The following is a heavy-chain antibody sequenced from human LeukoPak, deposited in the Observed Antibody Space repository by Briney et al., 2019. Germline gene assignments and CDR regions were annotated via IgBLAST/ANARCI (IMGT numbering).Heavy chain of an antibody. D-gene: IGHD6-6*01. Sequence: SETLSLTCTVSGGSISSGGYYWSWIRQHPGKGLEWIGYIYYSGSTYYNPSFKSRVTISVDTSKNQFSLKLSSVTAADTAVYYCARGPRPFSHYYYYYMDVWGKGTTVTVSS. CDR3: ARGPRPFSHYYYYYMDV. V-gene: IGHV4-31*03. CDR1: GGSISSGGYY. CDR2: IYYSGST. J-gene: IGHJ6*03.